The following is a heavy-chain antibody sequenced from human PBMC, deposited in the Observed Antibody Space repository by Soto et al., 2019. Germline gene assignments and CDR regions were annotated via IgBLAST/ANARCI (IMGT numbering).Heavy chain of an antibody. V-gene: IGHV3-33*01. CDR1: GFAFSNYG. CDR3: ARDWWEEPAGKETVSQFDY. Sequence: QVHLVESGGGVVQPGRTLTLSCTASGFAFSNYGIHWVRQAQGRGLEWVAVIWSDGTKKFYAGSVRGRFTISRDNSKNTIYLQMNSLRAEDTAVYYCARDWWEEPAGKETVSQFDYWGQGTLVTFSS. CDR2: IWSDGTKK. D-gene: IGHD6-13*01. J-gene: IGHJ4*02.